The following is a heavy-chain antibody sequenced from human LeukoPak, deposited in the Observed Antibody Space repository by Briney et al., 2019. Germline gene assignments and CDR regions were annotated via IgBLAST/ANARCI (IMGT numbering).Heavy chain of an antibody. Sequence: SVKVSCKASGGTFSSYAISWVRQAPGQGLEWMGRIIPILGIANYAQKFQGRVTITADKSTSTAYMELSSLRSEDTAVYYCARVGPGEAFDIWVQGTMVTVSS. CDR2: IIPILGIA. CDR1: GGTFSSYA. D-gene: IGHD3-16*01. J-gene: IGHJ3*02. CDR3: ARVGPGEAFDI. V-gene: IGHV1-69*04.